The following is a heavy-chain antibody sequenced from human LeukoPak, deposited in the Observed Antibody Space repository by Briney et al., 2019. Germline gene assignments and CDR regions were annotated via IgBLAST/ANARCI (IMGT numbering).Heavy chain of an antibody. CDR3: ARGDSGSYYPV. CDR2: ISSSSSAI. D-gene: IGHD3-10*01. J-gene: IGHJ4*02. Sequence: GGSLRLSCEGSGITFSSYSMNWVRQAPGKRLEWVSYISSSSSAINYADSVKGRFTVFRGNAKNSLYLQMNSLRVEDTAVYYCARGDSGSYYPVWGQGTLVTVSS. CDR1: GITFSSYS. V-gene: IGHV3-48*04.